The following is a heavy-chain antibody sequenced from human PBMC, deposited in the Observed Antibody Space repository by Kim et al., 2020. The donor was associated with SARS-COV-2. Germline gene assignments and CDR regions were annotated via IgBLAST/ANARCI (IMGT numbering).Heavy chain of an antibody. CDR3: SIAAAGTVGIA. CDR1: GFTFSSYA. D-gene: IGHD6-13*01. J-gene: IGHJ5*02. Sequence: GVSLRLSCAASGFTFSSYAMSWVRQAPGKGLEWVSVIYSGGSSTYYADSVNGRFTISRDNYKNTLYLQMNSLRAEDTDVYYCSIAAAGTVGIAWGQGTLVTVSS. CDR2: IYSGGSST. V-gene: IGHV3-23*03.